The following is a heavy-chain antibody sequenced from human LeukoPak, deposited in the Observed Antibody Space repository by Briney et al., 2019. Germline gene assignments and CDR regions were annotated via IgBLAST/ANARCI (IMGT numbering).Heavy chain of an antibody. J-gene: IGHJ6*03. CDR3: ARHKDQLLWFGELTFTYYMDV. CDR2: IKQDGSEK. Sequence: GGSLRPSCAASGFTVSSNYMSWVRQAPGKGLEWVANIKQDGSEKYYVDSVKGRFTISRDSAKNSLYLQMNSLRAEDTAVYYCARHKDQLLWFGELTFTYYMDVWGKGTTVTVSS. D-gene: IGHD3-10*01. CDR1: GFTVSSNY. V-gene: IGHV3-7*01.